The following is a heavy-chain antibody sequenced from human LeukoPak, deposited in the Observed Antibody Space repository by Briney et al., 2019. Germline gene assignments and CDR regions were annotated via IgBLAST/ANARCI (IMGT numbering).Heavy chain of an antibody. CDR1: GFSFSSYA. CDR2: VSDNGGRT. Sequence: GGTLRLSCAASGFSFSSYAMSWVRQAPGKGLEWVSGVSDNGGRTYYADSVKGRFTISRDNSKNTLYLQMNSLRAEDTAVYYCAKDGNILTDSPYYFDYWGQGTLVTVSS. J-gene: IGHJ4*02. V-gene: IGHV3-23*01. CDR3: AKDGNILTDSPYYFDY. D-gene: IGHD3-9*01.